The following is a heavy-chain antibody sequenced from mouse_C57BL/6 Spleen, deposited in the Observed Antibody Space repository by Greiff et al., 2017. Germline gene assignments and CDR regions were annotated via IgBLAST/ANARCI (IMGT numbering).Heavy chain of an antibody. V-gene: IGHV1-76*01. CDR3: AIYYGNPYAMDY. Sequence: QVQLKESGAELVRPGASVKLSCKASGYTFTDYYINWVKQRPGQGLEWIARIYPGSGNTYYNEKFKGKATLTAEKSSSTAYMQLSSLTSEDSAVYFGAIYYGNPYAMDYWGQGTSVTVSS. D-gene: IGHD2-1*01. J-gene: IGHJ4*01. CDR2: IYPGSGNT. CDR1: GYTFTDYY.